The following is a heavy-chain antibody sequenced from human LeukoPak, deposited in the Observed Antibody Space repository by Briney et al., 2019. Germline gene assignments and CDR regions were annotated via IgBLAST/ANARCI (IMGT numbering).Heavy chain of an antibody. CDR3: VCPTVVTPVFGY. J-gene: IGHJ4*02. CDR2: IYYSGST. Sequence: PSETLSLTCTVSGGSISSSSYYWGWIRQPPGKGLEWIGSIYYSGSTYYNPSLKSRVTITVDTSKNQFSLKLSSVTAADTAVYYCVCPTVVTPVFGYWGQGTLVTVSS. D-gene: IGHD4-23*01. CDR1: GGSISSSSYY. V-gene: IGHV4-39*01.